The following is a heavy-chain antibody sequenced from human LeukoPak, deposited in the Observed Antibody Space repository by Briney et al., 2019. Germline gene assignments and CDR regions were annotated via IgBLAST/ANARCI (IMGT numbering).Heavy chain of an antibody. CDR1: GGSINSGSYY. D-gene: IGHD1-26*01. CDR3: VSGSLFDY. J-gene: IGHJ4*02. CDR2: IYTGGNT. V-gene: IGHV4-61*02. Sequence: SETLSLTCTVSGGSINSGSYYGSWIRQPAGKGLEWIGRIYTGGNTNYNPSLKSRVTISVDTSKNQFSLKLSSLTAADTAVYYCVSGSLFDYWGQGTLVTVSS.